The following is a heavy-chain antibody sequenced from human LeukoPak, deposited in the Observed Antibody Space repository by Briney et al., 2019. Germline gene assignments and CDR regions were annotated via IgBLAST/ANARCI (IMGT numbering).Heavy chain of an antibody. D-gene: IGHD2-21*01. V-gene: IGHV1-2*06. CDR1: GYTFTGYF. Sequence: ASVKVSCKASGYTFTGYFLVWVRQAPGQGLEWMGRLNPNSGCTNYAQNFQGRVTMTRDTSISTAYMELSRLRSDDTAVYYCAREDELVDFDHWGQGTLVTMSS. CDR2: LNPNSGCT. CDR3: AREDELVDFDH. J-gene: IGHJ4*02.